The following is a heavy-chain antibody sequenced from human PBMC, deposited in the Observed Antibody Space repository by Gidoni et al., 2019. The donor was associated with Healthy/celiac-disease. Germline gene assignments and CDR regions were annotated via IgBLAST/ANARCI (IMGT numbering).Heavy chain of an antibody. D-gene: IGHD1-1*01. CDR2: ISSSSSTI. Sequence: EVQLVESGGGLVQPGGSLSLSCAASGFTFSSYSMNWVRQAPGKGLEWVSYISSSSSTIYYADSVKGRFTISRDNAKNSLYLQMNSLRDEDTAGYYCARDRPGTTGTTDRDYWGQGTLVTVSS. CDR1: GFTFSSYS. J-gene: IGHJ4*02. V-gene: IGHV3-48*02. CDR3: ARDRPGTTGTTDRDY.